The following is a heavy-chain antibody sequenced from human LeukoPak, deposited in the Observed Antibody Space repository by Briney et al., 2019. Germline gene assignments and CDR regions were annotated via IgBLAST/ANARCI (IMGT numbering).Heavy chain of an antibody. J-gene: IGHJ5*02. CDR2: IIPIFGTA. Sequence: GASVKVSCKASGGTFSSYAISWVRQAPGQGLEWMGRIIPIFGTANYAQKFQGRVTITTDESTSTAYMELSSLRSEDTAVYYCARENYRRGNWFDPWGQGTPVTVSS. D-gene: IGHD4-11*01. V-gene: IGHV1-69*05. CDR3: ARENYRRGNWFDP. CDR1: GGTFSSYA.